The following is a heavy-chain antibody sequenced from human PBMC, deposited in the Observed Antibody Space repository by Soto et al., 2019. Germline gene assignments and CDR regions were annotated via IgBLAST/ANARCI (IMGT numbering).Heavy chain of an antibody. CDR3: ARDADYSNPEVTFSYFDY. CDR1: GGSISSGDYY. J-gene: IGHJ4*02. V-gene: IGHV4-30-4*01. D-gene: IGHD4-4*01. Sequence: QVQLQESGPGLVKPSQTLSLTCTVSGGSISSGDYYWSWIRQPPGKGLEWIGYIYYSGSTYYNPSLKSRVTISVDTSKNQFSLKLSSVTAADTAVYYCARDADYSNPEVTFSYFDYWGQGTLVTVSS. CDR2: IYYSGST.